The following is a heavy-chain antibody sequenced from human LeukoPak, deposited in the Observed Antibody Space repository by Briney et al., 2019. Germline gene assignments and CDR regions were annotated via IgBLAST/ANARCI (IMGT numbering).Heavy chain of an antibody. CDR2: ISGSGAST. V-gene: IGHV3-23*01. D-gene: IGHD5-18*01. CDR3: AREGRYSYGSNYGMDV. CDR1: GFTFSSYA. Sequence: GGSLRLSCAASGFTFSSYAMTWVRQAPGKGLEWVSAISGSGASTYYTASVKGRFTISRDNSKNTLYLQMNSLRAEDTAVYYCAREGRYSYGSNYGMDVWGQGTTVTVSS. J-gene: IGHJ6*02.